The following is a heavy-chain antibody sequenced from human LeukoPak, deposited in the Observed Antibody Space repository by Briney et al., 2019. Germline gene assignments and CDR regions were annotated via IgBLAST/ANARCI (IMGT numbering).Heavy chain of an antibody. CDR2: ISHDGGIK. CDR1: GFVFSSNY. D-gene: IGHD6-13*01. V-gene: IGHV3-30*18. J-gene: IGHJ4*02. Sequence: GGSLRLSCAASGFVFSSNYMYWVRQAPGKGLEWVAVISHDGGIKNYADSVKGRFTISRDNSRNTLDLQMNSLRAEDTAVYYCAKASVYSSSSEYYFDYWGQGTLVTVSS. CDR3: AKASVYSSSSEYYFDY.